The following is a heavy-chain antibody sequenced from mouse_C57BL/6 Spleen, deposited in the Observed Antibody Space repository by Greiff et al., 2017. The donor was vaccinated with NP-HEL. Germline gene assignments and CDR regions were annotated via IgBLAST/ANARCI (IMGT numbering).Heavy chain of an antibody. CDR1: GYTFTSYG. CDR3: AREGDGYYLYYAMDY. V-gene: IGHV1-81*01. J-gene: IGHJ4*01. CDR2: IYPRSGNT. Sequence: QVQLQQPGAELARPGASVKLSCKASGYTFTSYGISWVKQRTGQGLEWIGEIYPRSGNTYYNEKFKGKATLTADKSSSTAYMELRSLTSEDSAIYFCAREGDGYYLYYAMDYWGQGTSVTVSS. D-gene: IGHD2-3*01.